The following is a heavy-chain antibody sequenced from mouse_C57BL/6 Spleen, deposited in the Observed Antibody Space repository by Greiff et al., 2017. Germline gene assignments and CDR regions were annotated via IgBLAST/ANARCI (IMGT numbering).Heavy chain of an antibody. CDR2: INPSTGGT. D-gene: IGHD3-2*02. CDR1: GYSFTGYY. J-gene: IGHJ3*01. V-gene: IGHV1-42*01. CDR3: ATSDSSGYVAY. Sequence: EVQLQQSGPELVKPGASVKISCKASGYSFTGYYMNWVKQSPEKSLEWIGEINPSTGGTTYNQKFKAKATLTVDKSSSTAYMQLKSLTSEDSAVYYCATSDSSGYVAYWGQGTLVTVSA.